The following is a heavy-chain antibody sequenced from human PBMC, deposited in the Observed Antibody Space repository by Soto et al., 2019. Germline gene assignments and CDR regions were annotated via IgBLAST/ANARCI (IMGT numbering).Heavy chain of an antibody. CDR1: GGTFSSYA. CDR2: IIPIFGTA. V-gene: IGHV1-69*12. J-gene: IGHJ6*02. D-gene: IGHD3-10*01. Sequence: QVQLVQSGAEVKKRGSSVKVSCKASGGTFSSYAISWVRQAPGQGLEWMGGIIPIFGTANYAQKFQGRVTITADESTSTAYMELSSLRSEDTAVYYCARDARMVRGVISYHGMDGWGQGTTVTVSS. CDR3: ARDARMVRGVISYHGMDG.